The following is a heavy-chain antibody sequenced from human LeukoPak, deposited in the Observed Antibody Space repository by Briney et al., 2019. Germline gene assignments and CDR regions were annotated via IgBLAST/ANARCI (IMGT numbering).Heavy chain of an antibody. CDR1: GFTFDDYT. V-gene: IGHV3-43*01. CDR2: ISWDGGST. CDR3: AKDAGGYYYRYYYYMDV. Sequence: PGGSLRLPCAASGFTFDDYTMHWVRQAPGKGLEWVSLISWDGGSTYYADSVKGRFTISRDNSKNSLYLQMNSLRTEDTALYYCAKDAGGYYYRYYYYMDVWGKGTTVTISS. J-gene: IGHJ6*03. D-gene: IGHD3-22*01.